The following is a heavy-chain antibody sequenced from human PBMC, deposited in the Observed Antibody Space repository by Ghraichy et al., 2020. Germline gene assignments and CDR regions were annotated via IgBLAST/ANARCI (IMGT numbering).Heavy chain of an antibody. CDR1: GFSLSTSGVG. V-gene: IGHV2-5*01. CDR2: IYWNDDK. J-gene: IGHJ5*02. D-gene: IGHD3-3*01. CDR3: AHAVLEWSNNWFDP. Sequence: SGPTLVKPTQTLTLTCTFSGFSLSTSGVGVGWIRQPPGKALEWLALIYWNDDKRYSPSLKSRLTITKDTSKNQVVLTMTNMDPVDTATYYCAHAVLEWSNNWFDPWGQGTLVTVSS.